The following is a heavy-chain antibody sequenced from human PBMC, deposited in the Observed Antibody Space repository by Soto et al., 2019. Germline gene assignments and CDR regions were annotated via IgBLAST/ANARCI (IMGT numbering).Heavy chain of an antibody. CDR1: VYSFTSYW. CDR2: IDPSDSYT. CDR3: ARHSFGGHYYYGMDV. V-gene: IGHV5-10-1*01. J-gene: IGHJ6*02. Sequence: PGESLKISCKGSVYSFTSYWISWVRQMPGKGLEWMGRIDPSDSYTNYSPSFQGHVTISADKSISTAYLQWSSLKASDTAMYYCARHSFGGHYYYGMDVWGQGTTVTVSS. D-gene: IGHD3-16*01.